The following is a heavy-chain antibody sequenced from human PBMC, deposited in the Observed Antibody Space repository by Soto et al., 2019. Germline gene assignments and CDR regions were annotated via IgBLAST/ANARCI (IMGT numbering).Heavy chain of an antibody. V-gene: IGHV3-23*01. CDR2: ISGSGGST. CDR3: AKGGGSSTSGGYFDY. Sequence: GGSLRLSCAASGFTFSSYAMSWVRQAPGKGLEWVSAISGSGGSTYYADSVKGRFTISRDNSKNTLYLQMNSLRAEDTAVYYCAKGGGSSTSGGYFDYWGQGTLVTVSS. D-gene: IGHD2-2*01. CDR1: GFTFSSYA. J-gene: IGHJ4*02.